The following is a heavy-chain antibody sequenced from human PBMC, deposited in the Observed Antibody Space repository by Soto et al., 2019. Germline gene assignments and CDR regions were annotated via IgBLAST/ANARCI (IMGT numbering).Heavy chain of an antibody. J-gene: IGHJ5*02. CDR3: ARDGSSTSCYTDVCGWFDP. V-gene: IGHV4-34*01. CDR1: GGSFSGYY. CDR2: INHSGST. Sequence: SETLSLTCAVYGGSFSGYYWSWIRQPPGKGLGWIGEINHSGSTNYNPSLKSRVTISVDTSKNQFSLKLSSVTAADTAVYYCARDGSSTSCYTDVCGWFDPWGQGTLVTVSS. D-gene: IGHD2-2*02.